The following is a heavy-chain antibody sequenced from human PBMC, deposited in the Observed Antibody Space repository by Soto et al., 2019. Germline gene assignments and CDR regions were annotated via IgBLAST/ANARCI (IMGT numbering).Heavy chain of an antibody. CDR1: GGSISSYY. J-gene: IGHJ3*02. V-gene: IGHV4-59*08. CDR2: IYYSGST. D-gene: IGHD6-19*01. Sequence: SETLSLTCTVSGGSISSYYWSWIRQPPGKGLEWIGYIYYSGSTNYNPSLKSRVTISVDTSKNQFSLKLSSVTAADTAVYYCARQKDSSGWYSTFDIWGQGTMVTVSS. CDR3: ARQKDSSGWYSTFDI.